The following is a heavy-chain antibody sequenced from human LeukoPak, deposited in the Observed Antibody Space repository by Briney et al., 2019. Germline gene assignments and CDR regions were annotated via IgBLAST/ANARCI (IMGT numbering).Heavy chain of an antibody. J-gene: IGHJ4*02. V-gene: IGHV4-59*08. Sequence: SETLSLTCTVSGGSISSYYWSWIRQPPGKGLEWIGYIYYSGSTNYNPSLKSRVTISVDTSKNQFSLKLSSVTAADTAVYYCASSYSGYDSVDYWGQGTLVTVSS. CDR2: IYYSGST. D-gene: IGHD5-12*01. CDR1: GGSISSYY. CDR3: ASSYSGYDSVDY.